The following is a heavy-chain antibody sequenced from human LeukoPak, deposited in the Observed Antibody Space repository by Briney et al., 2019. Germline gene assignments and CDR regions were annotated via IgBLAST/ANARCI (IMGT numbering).Heavy chain of an antibody. CDR3: AKKTGYYDSSGYYFDY. CDR2: INSDGSST. D-gene: IGHD3-22*01. J-gene: IGHJ4*02. Sequence: GGSLRLSCAASGFTFSSYWMHWVRQAPGKGLVWVSRINSDGSSTSYADSVKGRFTISRDNSKNTLYLQMNSLRAEDTAVYYCAKKTGYYDSSGYYFDYWGQGTLVTVSS. V-gene: IGHV3-74*01. CDR1: GFTFSSYW.